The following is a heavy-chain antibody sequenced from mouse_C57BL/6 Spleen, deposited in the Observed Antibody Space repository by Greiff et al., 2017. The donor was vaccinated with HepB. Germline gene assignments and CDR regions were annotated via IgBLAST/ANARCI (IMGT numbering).Heavy chain of an antibody. D-gene: IGHD1-1*01. V-gene: IGHV3-6*01. Sequence: EVKLQESGPGLVKPSQSLSLTCSVTGYSITSGYYWNWIRQFPGNKLEWMGYISYDGSNNYNPSLKNRISITRDTSKNQFFLKLNSVTTEDTATYYCARGYYGLWYFDVWGTGTTVTVSS. CDR1: GYSITSGYY. CDR2: ISYDGSN. CDR3: ARGYYGLWYFDV. J-gene: IGHJ1*03.